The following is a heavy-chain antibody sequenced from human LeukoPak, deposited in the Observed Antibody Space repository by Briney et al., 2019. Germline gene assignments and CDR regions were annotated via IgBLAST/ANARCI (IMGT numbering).Heavy chain of an antibody. CDR3: AVCHWHSSGCRNDY. Sequence: GGSLRLPCAASGFTFISYAMSWVRQAPVKGLEWVSIISGSGGSTYYADSVKGRFTISRDNSKNTLYLQMNSLRAEDTAVYYCAVCHWHSSGCRNDYWGQGTLVTVSS. CDR1: GFTFISYA. CDR2: ISGSGGST. J-gene: IGHJ4*02. V-gene: IGHV3-23*01. D-gene: IGHD6-19*01.